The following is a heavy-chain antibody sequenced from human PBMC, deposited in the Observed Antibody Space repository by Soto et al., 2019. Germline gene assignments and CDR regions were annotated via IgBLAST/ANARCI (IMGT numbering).Heavy chain of an antibody. Sequence: GGSLRLSCAASGFTFSSYAMSWVRQAPGKGLEWVSAISGSGGSTYYADSVKGRFTISRDNSKNTLYLQMNSLRAEDTAVYYCAKGTQSGRYYYGMDVWGQGTTVTVSS. D-gene: IGHD3-10*01. J-gene: IGHJ6*02. CDR2: ISGSGGST. CDR3: AKGTQSGRYYYGMDV. CDR1: GFTFSSYA. V-gene: IGHV3-23*01.